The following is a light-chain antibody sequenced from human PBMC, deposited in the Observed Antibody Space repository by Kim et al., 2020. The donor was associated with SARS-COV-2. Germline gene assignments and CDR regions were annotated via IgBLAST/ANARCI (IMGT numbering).Light chain of an antibody. CDR2: GRN. CDR1: SLRNYY. CDR3: NSRDRSGNHLV. J-gene: IGLJ3*02. V-gene: IGLV3-19*01. Sequence: SSELTQDPAVSVALGQTVRITCQGDSLRNYYASWYQQKPRQAPVVVIYGRNDRPSGIPDRFSGSNSGNTASLTITGAQAEDEANYYCNSRDRSGNHLVFGGGTQLTVL.